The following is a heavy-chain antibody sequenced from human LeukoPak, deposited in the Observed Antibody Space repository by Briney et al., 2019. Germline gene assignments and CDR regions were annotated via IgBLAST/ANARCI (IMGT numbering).Heavy chain of an antibody. CDR2: FDPEDGET. Sequence: ASVKVSCKSSGYTFINYYMHWVRQAPGKGLEWMGGFDPEDGETIYAQKFQGRVTMTEDTSTDTAYMELSSLRSEDTAVYYCATRSMTTFGEVIVTQNWFDPWGQGTLVTVSS. CDR1: GYTFINYY. CDR3: ATRSMTTFGEVIVTQNWFDP. D-gene: IGHD3-16*02. V-gene: IGHV1-24*01. J-gene: IGHJ5*02.